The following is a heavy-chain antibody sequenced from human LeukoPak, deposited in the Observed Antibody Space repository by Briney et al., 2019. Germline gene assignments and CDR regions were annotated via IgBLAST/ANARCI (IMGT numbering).Heavy chain of an antibody. V-gene: IGHV4-30-4*08. D-gene: IGHD3-16*02. CDR2: IYYSGST. CDR1: GGSISSGDYY. Sequence: PSETLSLTCTVSGGSISSGDYYWSWIRQPPGKGLEWIGYIYYSGSTYYNPSLKSRVTISVDTSKNQFSLKLSSVTAADTAVYYCARDVLGLESSDYWGQGTLVTVSS. J-gene: IGHJ4*02. CDR3: ARDVLGLESSDY.